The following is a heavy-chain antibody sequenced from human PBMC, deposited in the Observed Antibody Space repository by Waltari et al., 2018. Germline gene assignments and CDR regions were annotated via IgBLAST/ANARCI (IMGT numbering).Heavy chain of an antibody. CDR3: ATPFYNWDDPLHS. Sequence: LRLSCAASGFTFSNFPINWVRLAPGTGLEWVSAITVADDTYYADSLRGRFTISRDSSKDTVHLQINGLRVEDTAVYYCATPFYNWDDPLHSWGQGTQVTVSS. CDR2: ITVADDT. J-gene: IGHJ4*02. V-gene: IGHV3-23*01. CDR1: GFTFSNFP. D-gene: IGHD1-20*01.